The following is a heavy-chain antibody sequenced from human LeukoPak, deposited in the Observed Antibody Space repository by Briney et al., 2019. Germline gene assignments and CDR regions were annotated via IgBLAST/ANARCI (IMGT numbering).Heavy chain of an antibody. D-gene: IGHD4-17*01. Sequence: ASVKASCKASGYTFTGYYMHWVRQAPGQGLEWMGRINPNSGGTNYAQKFQGRVTMTRDTSISTAYMELSRLRSDDTAVYYCARGSDYGDYWYFDLWGCGTLVTVSS. CDR3: ARGSDYGDYWYFDL. CDR1: GYTFTGYY. V-gene: IGHV1-2*06. CDR2: INPNSGGT. J-gene: IGHJ2*01.